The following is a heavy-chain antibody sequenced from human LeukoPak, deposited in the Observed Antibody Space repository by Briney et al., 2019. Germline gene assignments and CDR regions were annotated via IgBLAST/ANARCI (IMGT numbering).Heavy chain of an antibody. J-gene: IGHJ4*02. D-gene: IGHD1-26*01. CDR3: ARGWSYSFDY. CDR2: IYYNQSI. V-gene: IGHV4-30-4*01. CDR1: GGSISSGDHY. Sequence: PSETLSLTCTVSGGSISSGDHYWSWVRPRPGKGLECIVFIYYNQSIFYNPSLKSRVTISVDTSKNQFSLKLNSVTPEDTAVYYCARGWSYSFDYWGRGTLVTVSS.